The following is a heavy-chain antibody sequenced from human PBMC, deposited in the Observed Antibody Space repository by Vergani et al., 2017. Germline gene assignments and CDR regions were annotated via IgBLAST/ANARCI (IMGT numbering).Heavy chain of an antibody. D-gene: IGHD3-9*01. Sequence: QVQLVESGGGLVKPGGSLRLSCAASGFTFSDHYMSWVRQAPGKGLEWISYMSSGDSIYYADSVKGRSTVSRDNTKNTLYLQMNSLRAEDTAVYYCARETDTGSSVSYNYYAMDVWGQGTTVSVSS. CDR1: GFTFSDHY. V-gene: IGHV3-11*04. CDR3: ARETDTGSSVSYNYYAMDV. J-gene: IGHJ6*02. CDR2: MSSGDSI.